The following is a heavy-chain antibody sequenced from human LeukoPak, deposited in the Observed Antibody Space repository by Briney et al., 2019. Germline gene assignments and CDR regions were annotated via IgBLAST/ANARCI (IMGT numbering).Heavy chain of an antibody. CDR3: ARDLCSSTSCYNDY. CDR2: INPNSGGT. Sequence: ASVKVSCKASGYTFTNYYMHWVRQAPGQGLEWMGWINPNSGGTNYAQKFQGRVTMTRDTSISTAYMELSRLRSDDTAVYYCARDLCSSTSCYNDYWGQGTLVTVSS. D-gene: IGHD2-2*02. CDR1: GYTFTNYY. V-gene: IGHV1-2*02. J-gene: IGHJ4*02.